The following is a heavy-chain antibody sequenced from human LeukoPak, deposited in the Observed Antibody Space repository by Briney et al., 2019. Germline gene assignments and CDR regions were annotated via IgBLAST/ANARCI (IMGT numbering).Heavy chain of an antibody. Sequence: GGSLRLSCATSGFTLRNYWMRWLRQAPGKGLVWVARSKYDGSTTFYAESVKGRFTISRDNARNTLYLQMNSLRVDDTAVYYCAKSDWFDPWGRGTLVTVSS. CDR2: SKYDGSTT. V-gene: IGHV3-74*01. CDR1: GFTLRNYW. J-gene: IGHJ5*02. CDR3: AKSDWFDP.